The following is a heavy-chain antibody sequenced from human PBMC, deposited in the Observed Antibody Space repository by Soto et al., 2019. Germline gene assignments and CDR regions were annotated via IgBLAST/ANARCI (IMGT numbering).Heavy chain of an antibody. D-gene: IGHD1-20*01. CDR3: ATEYNWTLAFES. CDR1: GFTFSTHG. V-gene: IGHV3-33*01. J-gene: IGHJ4*02. Sequence: VQLVESGGGVVQPGGSLRLSCAASGFTFSTHGMHWVRQTPGKGLEWVAHIWYDGNNKYYGDSVKGRFTISRDNSKNTLYLQMNSLRAEDTAVYYCATEYNWTLAFESWGQGTLVAVSS. CDR2: IWYDGNNK.